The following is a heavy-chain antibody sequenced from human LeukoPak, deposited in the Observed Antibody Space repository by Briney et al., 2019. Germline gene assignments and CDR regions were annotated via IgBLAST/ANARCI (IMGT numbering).Heavy chain of an antibody. V-gene: IGHV4-30-2*01. CDR3: AREAQSSGAMGC. CDR2: IYHSGST. Sequence: PSETLSLTCTVSGGSISSGGYSWSWIRQPPGKGLEWIGYIYHSGSTYYNPSLKSRVTISADTSKNQFSLRLRPVTAADTAVYYCAREAQSSGAMGCWGQGILVTVSS. CDR1: GGSISSGGYS. D-gene: IGHD6-19*01. J-gene: IGHJ4*02.